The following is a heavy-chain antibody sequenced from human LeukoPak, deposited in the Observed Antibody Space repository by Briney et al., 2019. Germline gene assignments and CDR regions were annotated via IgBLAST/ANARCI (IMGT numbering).Heavy chain of an antibody. D-gene: IGHD3-22*01. Sequence: GGSLRLSCVASGFTFSSYGMHGVRQAPGKGLEWVAVIWNDGSNKYYADSVKGRFTISRDNSKNTLYLQMNSLRAEDTAVYYCARIHSLYYYDSSGYGAFDVWGQGTMVTVSS. CDR3: ARIHSLYYYDSSGYGAFDV. CDR1: GFTFSSYG. V-gene: IGHV3-33*01. CDR2: IWNDGSNK. J-gene: IGHJ3*01.